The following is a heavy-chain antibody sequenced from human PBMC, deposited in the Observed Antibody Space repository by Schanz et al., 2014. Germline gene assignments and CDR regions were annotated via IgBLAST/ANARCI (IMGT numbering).Heavy chain of an antibody. CDR1: EFSFSSFG. V-gene: IGHV3-48*01. J-gene: IGHJ6*02. CDR3: ARAQGVIRLYYGVDV. CDR2: ISSSGSTI. D-gene: IGHD3-10*01. Sequence: EVQLVESGGGLVQPRGSLRLSCAASEFSFSSFGMNWVRQAPGKGLEWVSYISSSGSTIYYADSVKGRFTISRDNSMNTVYLQMNSLRSDDAAVYYCARAQGVIRLYYGVDVWGQGTTVTVSS.